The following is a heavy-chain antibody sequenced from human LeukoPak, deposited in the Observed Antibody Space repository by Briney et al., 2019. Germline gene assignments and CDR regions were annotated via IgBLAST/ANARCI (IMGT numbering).Heavy chain of an antibody. Sequence: GGSLRLSCAASGFTFSSYSVNWVRQAPGKGLEWVSSISSSSYIYYADSVKGRFTISRDNAKNSLYLQMNSLRAEDTAVYYCARDRGSGWYLGYWGQGTLVTVSS. CDR3: ARDRGSGWYLGY. J-gene: IGHJ4*02. D-gene: IGHD6-19*01. CDR1: GFTFSSYS. V-gene: IGHV3-21*01. CDR2: ISSSSYI.